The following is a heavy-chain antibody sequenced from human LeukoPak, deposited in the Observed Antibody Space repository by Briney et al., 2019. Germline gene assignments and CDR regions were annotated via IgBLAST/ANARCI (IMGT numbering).Heavy chain of an antibody. J-gene: IGHJ4*02. V-gene: IGHV3-30*18. CDR1: GFTFTNYG. D-gene: IGHD3-3*01. Sequence: GGSLRLSCAASGFTFTNYGTHWVRQAPGKGLEWVAVISYDGSNKYYADSVKGRFTISRDNSKNTLYLQMHSLRGEDSAVYCCAKEKGSYYDFWSGYLDYWGQGILVTVSS. CDR3: AKEKGSYYDFWSGYLDY. CDR2: ISYDGSNK.